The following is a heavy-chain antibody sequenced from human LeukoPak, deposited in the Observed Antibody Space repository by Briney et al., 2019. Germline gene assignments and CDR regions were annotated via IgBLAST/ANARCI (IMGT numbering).Heavy chain of an antibody. CDR2: IKSKTGGGTT. J-gene: IGHJ6*02. Sequence: GGSLRLSCAASEFTFSNAWMSWVRQAPGKGLEWVGRIKSKTGGGTTDYAAPVKGRFTVSRDDSENTLYLQMNSLTTEDTAVHYCTTRDVWGQGTTVTVSS. V-gene: IGHV3-15*01. CDR3: TTRDV. CDR1: EFTFSNAW.